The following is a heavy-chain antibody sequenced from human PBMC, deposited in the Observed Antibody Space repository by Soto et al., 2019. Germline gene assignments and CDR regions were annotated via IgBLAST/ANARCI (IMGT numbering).Heavy chain of an antibody. V-gene: IGHV1-69*13. CDR1: GGTFSSYA. CDR2: IIPIFGTA. J-gene: IGHJ6*02. Sequence: SVKVSCKASGGTFSSYAISWVRQAPGQGLEWMGGIIPIFGTANYAQKFQGRVTITADESTSTAYMELSSLRSEDTAVYYCARPLGYCSSTSCYYGMDVWGQGTTVTVSS. D-gene: IGHD2-2*01. CDR3: ARPLGYCSSTSCYYGMDV.